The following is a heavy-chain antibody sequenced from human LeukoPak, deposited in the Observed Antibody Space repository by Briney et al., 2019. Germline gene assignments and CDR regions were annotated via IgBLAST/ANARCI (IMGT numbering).Heavy chain of an antibody. CDR2: INSSGGST. V-gene: IGHV1-46*01. D-gene: IGHD1-26*01. Sequence: ASAKVSCKASGYTFTSYYMHWVRQAPGQGLEWMGIINSSGGSTSYAQKFQGRVTMTRDTSTSTVYMELSSLRSEDTAVYYCARAPDLELFDYWGQGTLVTVSS. J-gene: IGHJ4*02. CDR1: GYTFTSYY. CDR3: ARAPDLELFDY.